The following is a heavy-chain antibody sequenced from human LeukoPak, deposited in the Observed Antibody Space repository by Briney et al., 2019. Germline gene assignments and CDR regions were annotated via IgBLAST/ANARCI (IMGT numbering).Heavy chain of an antibody. V-gene: IGHV1-46*01. CDR1: GYTFTSYG. D-gene: IGHD1-26*01. CDR2: INPSGGST. CDR3: ARDLEWELKAGFDY. Sequence: ASVKVSCKASGYTFTSYGISWVRQAPGQGLEWMGIINPSGGSTSYAQKFQGRVTMTRDTSTSTVYMELSSLRSEDTAVYYCARDLEWELKAGFDYWGQGTLVTVSS. J-gene: IGHJ4*02.